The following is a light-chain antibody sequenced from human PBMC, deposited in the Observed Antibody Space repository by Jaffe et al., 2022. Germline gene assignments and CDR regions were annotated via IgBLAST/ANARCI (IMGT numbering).Light chain of an antibody. CDR3: SSYTSSSTVV. J-gene: IGLJ2*01. Sequence: QSALTQPASVSGSPGQSITISCTGTSSDVGGYEYVSWYQQHPGKAPKLMIYEVSNRPSGVSNRFSGSKSGNTASLTISGLQAEDEAYYYCSSYTSSSTVVFGGGTKLTVL. CDR2: EVS. V-gene: IGLV2-14*01. CDR1: SSDVGGYEY.